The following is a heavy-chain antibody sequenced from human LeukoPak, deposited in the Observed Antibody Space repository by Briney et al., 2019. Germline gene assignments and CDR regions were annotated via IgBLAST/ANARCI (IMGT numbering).Heavy chain of an antibody. D-gene: IGHD1-26*01. Sequence: GGSLRLSCAASGFTFSSYGMHWVRQAPGKGLEWVAVIWYDGSNKYYADSVKGRFTFSRDNSKNTLYLQMNSLRAEDTAVYYCAKGRVVGATYFDYWGQGTLVTVSS. J-gene: IGHJ4*02. CDR2: IWYDGSNK. V-gene: IGHV3-33*06. CDR1: GFTFSSYG. CDR3: AKGRVVGATYFDY.